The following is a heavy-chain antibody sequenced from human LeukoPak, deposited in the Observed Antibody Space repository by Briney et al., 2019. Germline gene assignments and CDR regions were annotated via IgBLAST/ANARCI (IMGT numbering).Heavy chain of an antibody. CDR1: GGSISSYY. V-gene: IGHV4-59*01. J-gene: IGHJ4*02. CDR3: ARDKDDSWDY. D-gene: IGHD3/OR15-3a*01. CDR2: IYYSGST. Sequence: SETLSLTCTLAGGSISSYYWSWIRQPPGKGLEWIGYIYYSGSTNYNPSLKSRVTISVDTSKNQFSLKLSSVTAADTAVYYCARDKDDSWDYWGQGTLVTVSS.